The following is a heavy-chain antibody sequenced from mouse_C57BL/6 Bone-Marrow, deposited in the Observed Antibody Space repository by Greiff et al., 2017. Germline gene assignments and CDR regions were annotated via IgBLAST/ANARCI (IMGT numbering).Heavy chain of an antibody. CDR3: ARETYGYDERLAY. Sequence: QVQLQQSGAELVKPGASVKMSCKASGYTFTSYWITWVKQRPGQGLEWIGDIYPGSGSTNYNEKFKSKATLTVDTSSSTAYMQLSSLTSEDSAVYYCARETYGYDERLAYWGQGTLVTVSA. CDR2: IYPGSGST. V-gene: IGHV1-55*01. D-gene: IGHD2-2*01. CDR1: GYTFTSYW. J-gene: IGHJ3*01.